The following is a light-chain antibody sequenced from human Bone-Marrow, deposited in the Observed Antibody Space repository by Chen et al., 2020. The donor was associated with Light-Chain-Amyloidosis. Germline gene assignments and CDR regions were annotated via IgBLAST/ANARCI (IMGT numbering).Light chain of an antibody. Sequence: SYELTQPPSVSVSPGQTARHTCSGDDLPTKYAYWYQQKPGQAPVLVIHRDTERPSGISERFSGSSSGTTATLTISGVQAEDAADYHCQSADSSGTYEVIFGGRTKLTVL. J-gene: IGLJ2*01. CDR3: QSADSSGTYEVI. CDR1: DLPTKY. CDR2: RDT. V-gene: IGLV3-25*03.